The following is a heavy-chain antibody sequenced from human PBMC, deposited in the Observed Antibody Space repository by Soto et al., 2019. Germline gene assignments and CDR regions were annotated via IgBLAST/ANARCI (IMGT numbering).Heavy chain of an antibody. Sequence: GASVKLSCTASGYTFTSYGISWVRQAPGQGLEWMGWISAYNGNTNYAQKLQGRVTMTTDTSTSTAHMELRSLRSDDTAVYYCARVGSGAPSSCYTLSDYYYCDGLDVSGQGTTVRVSS. J-gene: IGHJ6*02. CDR1: GYTFTSYG. CDR2: ISAYNGNT. D-gene: IGHD2-2*02. V-gene: IGHV1-18*01. CDR3: ARVGSGAPSSCYTLSDYYYCDGLDV.